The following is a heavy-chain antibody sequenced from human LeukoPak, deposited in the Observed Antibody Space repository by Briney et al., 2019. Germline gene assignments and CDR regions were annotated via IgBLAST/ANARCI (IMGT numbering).Heavy chain of an antibody. CDR1: GFTFSTSD. CDR3: ARNKGWELPAELDS. J-gene: IGHJ4*02. CDR2: ISSSSSTI. V-gene: IGHV3-48*04. D-gene: IGHD2-15*01. Sequence: GGSLRLSCAASGFTFSTSDMNWVRQAPGKGLEWISFISSSSSTIYYVDSVKGRFTISRDDAKTSVYLQMNSLRAEDTAFYYCARNKGWELPAELDSWGQGILVTVSS.